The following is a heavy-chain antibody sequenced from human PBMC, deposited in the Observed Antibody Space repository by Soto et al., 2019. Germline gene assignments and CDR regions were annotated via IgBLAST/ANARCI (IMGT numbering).Heavy chain of an antibody. V-gene: IGHV4-34*01. CDR3: ARGKGIAVAGKNFANWFDP. D-gene: IGHD6-19*01. Sequence: SETLSLTCAVYGGSFSGYYWSWIRQPPGKGLEWIGEINHSGSTNYNPSLKSRVTISVDTSKNQFSLKLSSVTAADTAVYYCARGKGIAVAGKNFANWFDPWGQGTLVTVSS. CDR2: INHSGST. J-gene: IGHJ5*02. CDR1: GGSFSGYY.